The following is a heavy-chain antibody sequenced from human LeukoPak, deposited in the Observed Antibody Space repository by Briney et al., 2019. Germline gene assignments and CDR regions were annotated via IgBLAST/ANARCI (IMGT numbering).Heavy chain of an antibody. Sequence: TGGSLRLSCAASGFTFSSYAMSWVRQAPGKGLEWVSAISGSGGSTYYADSVKGRSTISRDNSKNTLYLQMNSLRAEDTAVYYRAKDPFVGYSNYYRWFDPWGQGTLVTVSS. D-gene: IGHD4-11*01. CDR2: ISGSGGST. V-gene: IGHV3-23*01. CDR1: GFTFSSYA. J-gene: IGHJ5*02. CDR3: AKDPFVGYSNYYRWFDP.